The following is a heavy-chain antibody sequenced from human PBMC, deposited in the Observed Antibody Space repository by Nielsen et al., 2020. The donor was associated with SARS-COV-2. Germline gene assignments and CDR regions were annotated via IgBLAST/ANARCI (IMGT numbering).Heavy chain of an antibody. CDR1: GYSFTSYW. CDR2: IYPGDSDT. V-gene: IGHV5-51*01. CDR3: ARPKGGYCSGGSCYPGWFDP. Sequence: GESLKISCKGSGYSFTSYWIGWVRQMPGKGLEWMGIIYPGDSDTRYSPSFQGQATISADKSISTAYLQWSSLKASDTAMYYCARPKGGYCSGGSCYPGWFDPWGQGTLVTVSS. D-gene: IGHD2-15*01. J-gene: IGHJ5*02.